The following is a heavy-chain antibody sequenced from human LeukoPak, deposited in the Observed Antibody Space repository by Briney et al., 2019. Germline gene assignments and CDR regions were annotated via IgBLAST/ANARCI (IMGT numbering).Heavy chain of an antibody. J-gene: IGHJ1*01. V-gene: IGHV3-23*01. CDR1: GFTFSSYA. Sequence: GGSLRLSCAASGFTFSSYAMSWVRQAPGKGLGWVSVISGSGGSTYYADSVKGRFTISRDNSKNTLYLQMNSLRAEDTAVYYCVKPYYYDSSSYYLEYFQHWGQGTLGTVSA. CDR3: VKPYYYDSSSYYLEYFQH. CDR2: ISGSGGST. D-gene: IGHD3-22*01.